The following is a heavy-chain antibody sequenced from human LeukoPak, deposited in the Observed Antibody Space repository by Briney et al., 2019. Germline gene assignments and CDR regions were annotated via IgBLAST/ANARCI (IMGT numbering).Heavy chain of an antibody. CDR3: ARAAYSSSWHSPYWYFDL. Sequence: GGSLRLSCAASGFTFSSYDIHWVRQATGKGLEWVSGIGTAGEIYYPGSVKGRFTISRENAKNSLYLQMNSLRAGDTAVYYCARAAYSSSWHSPYWYFDLWGRGTLVTVSS. D-gene: IGHD6-13*01. V-gene: IGHV3-13*01. CDR2: IGTAGEI. CDR1: GFTFSSYD. J-gene: IGHJ2*01.